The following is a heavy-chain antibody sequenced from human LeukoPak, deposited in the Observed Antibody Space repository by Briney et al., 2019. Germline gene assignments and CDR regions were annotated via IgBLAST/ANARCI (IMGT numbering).Heavy chain of an antibody. CDR2: TNRDGSKK. V-gene: IGHV3-7*01. J-gene: IGHJ3*02. CDR1: EFTFTNFW. D-gene: IGHD2-2*01. CDR3: ARDSASCRGCAFDI. Sequence: GGSLRLSCAASEFTFTNFWMSWVRQAPGKGLEWVANTNRDGSKKYYVDSVKGRVTISRDNVMNFLYLQLNSLRVDDTAVYFCARDSASCRGCAFDIWGQGTVVTVSS.